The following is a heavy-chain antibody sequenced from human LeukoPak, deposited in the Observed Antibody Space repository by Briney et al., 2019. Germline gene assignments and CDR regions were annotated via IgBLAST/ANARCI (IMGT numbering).Heavy chain of an antibody. Sequence: PGRSLRLSCAASGFTFSSYGMHWVRQAPGKGLEWVAVIWYDGSKKYYADSVKGRFTISRDNSKNTLYLQMNSLRAEDTAVYFCARAQDYDSSGYVDGFDIWGQGTMVTVSS. CDR3: ARAQDYDSSGYVDGFDI. J-gene: IGHJ3*02. CDR1: GFTFSSYG. CDR2: IWYDGSKK. D-gene: IGHD3-22*01. V-gene: IGHV3-33*01.